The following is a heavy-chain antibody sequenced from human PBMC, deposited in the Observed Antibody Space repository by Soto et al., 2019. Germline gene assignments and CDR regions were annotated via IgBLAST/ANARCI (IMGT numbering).Heavy chain of an antibody. CDR2: TYFRSKWYK. CDR1: GDSVSSNRAA. Sequence: QTLSLTCAISGDSVSSNRAALNWIRQSPSRGLEWLGRTYFRSKWYKDYAISVKSRITINPDTSKNQFSLQLNSVTPEDTAVYYCVRDVGGGELLDYWGQGTLVTVSS. J-gene: IGHJ4*02. D-gene: IGHD1-26*01. V-gene: IGHV6-1*01. CDR3: VRDVGGGELLDY.